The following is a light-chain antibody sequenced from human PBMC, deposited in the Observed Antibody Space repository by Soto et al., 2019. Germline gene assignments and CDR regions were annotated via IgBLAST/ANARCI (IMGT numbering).Light chain of an antibody. CDR3: QQYNHWPPLT. CDR2: DVS. Sequence: DIEMTQSPATLSVSPGDRVTLSCRASPSAGTFLAWYQQKPGQAPRLLMYDVSTRATGVPARFSGSRSGTEFTLTISSLQSDDFAVYYCQQYNHWPPLTFGGGTKVE. V-gene: IGKV3-15*01. J-gene: IGKJ4*01. CDR1: PSAGTF.